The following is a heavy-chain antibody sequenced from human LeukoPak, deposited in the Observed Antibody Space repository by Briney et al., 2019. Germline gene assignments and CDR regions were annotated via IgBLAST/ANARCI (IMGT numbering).Heavy chain of an antibody. V-gene: IGHV3-21*01. CDR3: AREAVEYCAGSSFGMDV. CDR2: ITSSSSYI. J-gene: IGHJ6*02. D-gene: IGHD3-10*01. Sequence: GSLLLSCAASGFSFSSYSMNWVRPAPRKGLEWVSSITSSSSYIYYPDSVKSLFTISRANAKNSMYLQMNSLRAEDTAVYYCAREAVEYCAGSSFGMDVWGQGTTVTVSS. CDR1: GFSFSSYS.